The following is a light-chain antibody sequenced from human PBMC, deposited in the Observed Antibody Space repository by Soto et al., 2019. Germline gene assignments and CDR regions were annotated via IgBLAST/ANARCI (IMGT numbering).Light chain of an antibody. V-gene: IGLV2-14*01. CDR3: SSHTSGSTRV. CDR2: EVT. Sequence: SVLTQPASVSGSPGQSIAISCTGTFSDVGGYDYVSWYQQHPDKAPKLMIYEVTKRPSGVSNRFSGSKSGNTASLTISGLQPKDEADYHCSSHTSGSTRVFGSGTTVTVL. CDR1: FSDVGGYDY. J-gene: IGLJ1*01.